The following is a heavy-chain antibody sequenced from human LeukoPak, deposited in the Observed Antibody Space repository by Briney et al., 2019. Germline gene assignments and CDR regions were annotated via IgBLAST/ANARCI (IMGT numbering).Heavy chain of an antibody. CDR2: IRYDGSNK. Sequence: GGSLRLSCAASGFTFSSYGMHWVRQAPGKGLEWVAFIRYDGSNKYYADSVKGRFTISRDNSKNTLYLQMNSLRAEDTAVYYCAKRYCSGTSCYNYYYYMGVWGEGTTVTVSS. CDR3: AKRYCSGTSCYNYYYYMGV. J-gene: IGHJ6*03. V-gene: IGHV3-30*02. CDR1: GFTFSSYG. D-gene: IGHD2-2*02.